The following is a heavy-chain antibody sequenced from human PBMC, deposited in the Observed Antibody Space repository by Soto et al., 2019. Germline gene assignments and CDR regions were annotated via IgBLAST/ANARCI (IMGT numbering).Heavy chain of an antibody. Sequence: QMRLQESGPGLVKPSGTLSLACAVSGASVSSDNWWSWVRQPPGKGLEWIGEIFHSETTNYNPSLKSRATISVDKSKNQCALTLTSVTAADTAVYYCAKNGWYSADIWGQGPMVTVSS. CDR2: IFHSETT. V-gene: IGHV4-4*02. CDR1: GASVSSDNW. D-gene: IGHD6-19*01. CDR3: AKNGWYSADI. J-gene: IGHJ3*02.